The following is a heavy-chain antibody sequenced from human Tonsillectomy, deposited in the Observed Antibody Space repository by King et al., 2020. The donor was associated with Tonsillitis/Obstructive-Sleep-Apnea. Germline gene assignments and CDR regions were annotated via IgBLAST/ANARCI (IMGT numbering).Heavy chain of an antibody. D-gene: IGHD1-26*01. Sequence: VQLVESGGGLVKPGGSLRLSCAASGFTFSSYSMNWVRQAPGKGLEWVSSISSSSSYIYYADSVKGRFTISRDKAKNSLYLQLNSLRAEDTAVYYCARAKTTWELLPGFWGQGTLVTVSS. V-gene: IGHV3-21*01. CDR1: GFTFSSYS. CDR2: ISSSSSYI. CDR3: ARAKTTWELLPGF. J-gene: IGHJ4*02.